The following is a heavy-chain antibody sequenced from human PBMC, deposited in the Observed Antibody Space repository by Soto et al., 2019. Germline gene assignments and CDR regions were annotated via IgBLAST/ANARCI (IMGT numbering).Heavy chain of an antibody. D-gene: IGHD2-2*01. CDR2: IYYSGLT. CDR3: AYRRGFKGLPSD. V-gene: IGHV4-31*03. CDR1: GGYRGGEGYY. J-gene: IGHJ4*02. Sequence: LTCTVSGGYRGGEGYYWSWIRQHPVKGLGWIGYIYYSGLTDYHPTLKSRLTISVDKSKNEFYLKMKSVAATDTTVHYCAYRRGFKGLPSDWGQGKVGTV.